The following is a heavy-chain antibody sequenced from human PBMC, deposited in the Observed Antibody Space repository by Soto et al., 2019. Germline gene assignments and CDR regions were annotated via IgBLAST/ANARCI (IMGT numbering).Heavy chain of an antibody. Sequence: ASVKVSCKASGYSFTSYAIYWVRQAPGQRLEWMGWINAGNGNTKYSQKLQGRVTSPRDTSSSTAHRALSSLRSEDTAVYFCARAVENIVFVLHVFGYYCMDVWGQGTTGTFS. CDR1: GYSFTSYA. CDR3: ARAVENIVFVLHVFGYYCMDV. CDR2: INAGNGNT. D-gene: IGHD2-15*01. V-gene: IGHV1-3*01. J-gene: IGHJ6*02.